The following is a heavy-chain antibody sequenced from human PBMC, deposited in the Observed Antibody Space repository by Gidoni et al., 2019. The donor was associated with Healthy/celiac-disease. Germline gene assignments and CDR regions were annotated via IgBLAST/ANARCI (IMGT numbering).Heavy chain of an antibody. J-gene: IGHJ6*02. V-gene: IGHV4-4*07. CDR2: IYTSGST. CDR1: GRSISSYY. Sequence: QAQLQESGPGLVKPSETLCLTCTVSGRSISSYYWSWIRQPAGKGLEWIGRIYTSGSTNYNPSHRSRVTMSVDTSKNQFSLKLSSVTAADTAVYYCARDGAAPGGMDVWGQGTTVTVSS. CDR3: ARDGAAPGGMDV. D-gene: IGHD3-10*01.